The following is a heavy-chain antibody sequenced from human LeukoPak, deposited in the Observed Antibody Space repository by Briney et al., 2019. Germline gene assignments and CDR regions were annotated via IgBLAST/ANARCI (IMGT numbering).Heavy chain of an antibody. Sequence: SDTLSLTCAVSRYSISSNDWWGWIRQPXXXXLEWIGYIYYSGSTYYNPSLKSRVTMSVDTSKNQFSLKLSSVTAVDTAVYYCARRYAYGDFFDYWGQGTLVTVSS. J-gene: IGHJ4*02. CDR2: IYYSGST. CDR3: ARRYAYGDFFDY. D-gene: IGHD4-17*01. CDR1: RYSISSNDW. V-gene: IGHV4-28*01.